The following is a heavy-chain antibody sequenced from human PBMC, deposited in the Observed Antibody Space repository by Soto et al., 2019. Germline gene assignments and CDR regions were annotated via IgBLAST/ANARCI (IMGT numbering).Heavy chain of an antibody. V-gene: IGHV4-39*01. CDR2: IYYSGST. J-gene: IGHJ4*02. CDR3: ARGQYCTNGVCYTVFDY. D-gene: IGHD2-8*01. CDR1: GGSISSSSYY. Sequence: QLQLQESGPGLVKPSETLSLTCTVSGGSISSSSYYWGWIRQPPGKGLEWIGSIYYSGSTYYNPSLKSRVTISVATSKNQFSLKLSSVTAADTAVYYCARGQYCTNGVCYTVFDYWGQGTLVTVSS.